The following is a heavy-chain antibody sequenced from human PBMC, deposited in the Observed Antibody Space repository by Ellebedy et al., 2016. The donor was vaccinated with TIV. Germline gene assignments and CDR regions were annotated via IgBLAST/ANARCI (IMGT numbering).Heavy chain of an antibody. CDR2: IDPDDGAT. CDR1: GYTFSTQG. V-gene: IGHV1-2*02. CDR3: ARVLRATSGMDV. J-gene: IGHJ6*02. D-gene: IGHD4/OR15-4a*01. Sequence: ASVKVSCKTSGYTFSTQGISWVRQAPGQGLEWMGWIDPDDGATNYAQNFQGRVTMTRDTSVSTASMELSRLTSDDTAVYYCARVLRATSGMDVWGQGTTVTVSS.